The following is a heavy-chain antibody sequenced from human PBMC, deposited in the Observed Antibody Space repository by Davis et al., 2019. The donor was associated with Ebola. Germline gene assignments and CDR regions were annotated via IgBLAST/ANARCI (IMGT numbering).Heavy chain of an antibody. CDR2: ISSSSSYI. V-gene: IGHV3-21*01. Sequence: GESLKISCAASGFTFSSYSMNWVRQAPGKGLEWVSSISSSSSYIYYADSVKGRFTISRDNAKNSLYLRMSSLRAEDTAVYYCAREGFSPGDSWGQGTLVTVSS. CDR3: AREGFSPGDS. J-gene: IGHJ4*02. D-gene: IGHD3-10*01. CDR1: GFTFSSYS.